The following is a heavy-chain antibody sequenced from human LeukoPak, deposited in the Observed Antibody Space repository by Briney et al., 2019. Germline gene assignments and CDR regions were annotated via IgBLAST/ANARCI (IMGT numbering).Heavy chain of an antibody. D-gene: IGHD7-27*01. CDR2: LSYSGSP. Sequence: SETLSLTCTVSGGSISNTAYYRGWIPQPPGKGLEWIGSLSYSGSPYYNPSLKSRVTISGDMSKNQFSLKLSSVTAADTAVYYCARRRLNWGAFDIWGQGTMVTVSS. J-gene: IGHJ3*02. CDR1: GGSISNTAYY. CDR3: ARRRLNWGAFDI. V-gene: IGHV4-39*01.